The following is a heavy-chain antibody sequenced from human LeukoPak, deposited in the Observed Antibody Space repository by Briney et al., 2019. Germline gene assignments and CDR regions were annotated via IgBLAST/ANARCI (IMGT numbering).Heavy chain of an antibody. J-gene: IGHJ4*02. D-gene: IGHD6-13*01. Sequence: SETLSLTCTVSGGSTSSYYWSWIRQPPGKGLEWIGYIYYSGSTNYNPSLKSRVTISVDTSKNQFSLKLSSVTAADTAVYYCARDTRQQLGYWGQGTLVTVSS. V-gene: IGHV4-59*12. CDR2: IYYSGST. CDR3: ARDTRQQLGY. CDR1: GGSTSSYY.